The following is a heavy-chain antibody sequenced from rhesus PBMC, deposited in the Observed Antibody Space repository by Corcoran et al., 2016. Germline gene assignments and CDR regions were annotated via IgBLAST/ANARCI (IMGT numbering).Heavy chain of an antibody. CDR3: ARDPIFGSTRFDV. CDR1: GASISSKN. J-gene: IGHJ5-1*01. D-gene: IGHD4-29*01. CDR2: IYGSDDTT. Sequence: QVQLQESGPGLVKPSATLPLTCAVSGASISSKNWNWIRQAPGKGLEWIGRIYGSDDTTDDTPALQSLVTISRDTSENQFSLKVSSVTAADTAVYYCARDPIFGSTRFDVWGAGVLVTVSS. V-gene: IGHV4S2*01.